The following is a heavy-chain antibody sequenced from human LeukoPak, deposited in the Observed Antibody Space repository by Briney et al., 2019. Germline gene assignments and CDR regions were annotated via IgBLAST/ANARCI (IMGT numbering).Heavy chain of an antibody. D-gene: IGHD3-10*01. V-gene: IGHV2-5*02. CDR3: AHTVTGRGNPDFDY. CDR2: IYWDDDK. CDR1: GFSLSTSGVG. Sequence: SGPTQVKPTQTLTLTCTFSGFSLSTSGVGVGWIRQPSGKALECLALIYWDDDKRYRPSLKSKLSIIKDTSKNQVVLTMTNMDPVDTATYYCAHTVTGRGNPDFDYWGQGTLVTVSS. J-gene: IGHJ4*02.